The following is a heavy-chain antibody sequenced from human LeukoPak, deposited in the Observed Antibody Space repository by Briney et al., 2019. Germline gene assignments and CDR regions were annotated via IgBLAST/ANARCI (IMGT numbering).Heavy chain of an antibody. Sequence: GGSLRLSCSASGFTFSSYAMHWVRQATGRGLEWVSAIGTVGDTHYLDSVKGRFTISRENAKNSLYLQMNSLRAGDTAVYYCARETGDVLLGAFDIWGQGTMVTVSS. CDR3: ARETGDVLLGAFDI. CDR1: GFTFSSYA. D-gene: IGHD3-10*01. V-gene: IGHV3-13*04. J-gene: IGHJ3*02. CDR2: IGTVGDT.